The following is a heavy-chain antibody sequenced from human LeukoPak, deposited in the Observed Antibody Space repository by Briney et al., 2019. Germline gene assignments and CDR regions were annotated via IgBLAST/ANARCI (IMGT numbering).Heavy chain of an antibody. CDR2: IYPGDSDT. J-gene: IGHJ4*02. CDR1: GYSLTTYW. CDR3: ARPAGPRLGDLSPGLDY. D-gene: IGHD3-16*02. V-gene: IGHV5-51*01. Sequence: GESLKISCKGSGYSLTTYWIGWVRQMPGKGLEWMGIIYPGDSDTRYSPSFQGQVTISADKSINTAYLQWSSLKASDTAMYYCARPAGPRLGDLSPGLDYWGQGTLVTVSS.